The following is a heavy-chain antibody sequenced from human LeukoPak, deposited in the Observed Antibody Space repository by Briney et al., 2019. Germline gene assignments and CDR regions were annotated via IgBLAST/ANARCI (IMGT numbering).Heavy chain of an antibody. CDR2: INSDRSST. CDR1: GYTFSGYC. J-gene: IGHJ4*02. CDR3: AKDSVSSPTAIDY. D-gene: IGHD2-21*02. V-gene: IGHV3-74*01. Sequence: WASVRLSCEASGYTFSGYCMHWVRQAPGNGLVWVSRINSDRSSTSYADYVKGRFTISRDTSKSTLYLQMDSLRAEGSVLYYCAKDSVSSPTAIDYWGQGTLVTVSS.